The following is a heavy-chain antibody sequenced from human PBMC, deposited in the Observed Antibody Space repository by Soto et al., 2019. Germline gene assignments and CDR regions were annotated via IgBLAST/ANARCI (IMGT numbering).Heavy chain of an antibody. Sequence: PGGSLRLSCAASGFTFSISSMNWVRQAPGKGLEWVSSISGTSDYISYADSVKGRFTISRDNAKNSLYLQMNSLRAEDTVVYFCARGPSYYGSGSYYYFDYWGQGALVTVSS. CDR1: GFTFSISS. D-gene: IGHD3-10*01. V-gene: IGHV3-21*01. CDR2: ISGTSDYI. CDR3: ARGPSYYGSGSYYYFDY. J-gene: IGHJ4*02.